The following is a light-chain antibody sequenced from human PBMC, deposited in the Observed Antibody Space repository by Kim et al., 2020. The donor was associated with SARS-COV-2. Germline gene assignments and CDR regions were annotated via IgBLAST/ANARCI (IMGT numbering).Light chain of an antibody. J-gene: IGLJ2*01. CDR3: SSYTSSSVV. V-gene: IGLV2-14*03. CDR1: SSDVGGYNY. CDR2: DVS. Sequence: ITISCPRTSSDVGGYNYVSWYQQHPCKAPKLMIYDVSNRPSGVSNRFSGSKSGNTASLTISGLQAEDEADYYCSSYTSSSVVFGGGTQLTVL.